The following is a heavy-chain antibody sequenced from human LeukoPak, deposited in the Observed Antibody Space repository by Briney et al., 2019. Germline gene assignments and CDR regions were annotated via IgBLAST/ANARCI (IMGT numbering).Heavy chain of an antibody. J-gene: IGHJ4*02. V-gene: IGHV4-34*01. D-gene: IGHD1-26*01. CDR3: ARGRRGNYFQDY. CDR2: INHSGST. Sequence: SETLSLTCAVYGGSSSGYYWSRIREHPGKGLEWSGEINHSGSTNYNPSLKSRVTISVDTSKNQFSLKLSSVTAADTAVYYCARGRRGNYFQDYWGQGTLVTVSS. CDR1: GGSSSGYY.